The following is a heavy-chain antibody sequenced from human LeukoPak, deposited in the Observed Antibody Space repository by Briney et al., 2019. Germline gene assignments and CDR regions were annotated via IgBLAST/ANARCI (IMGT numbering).Heavy chain of an antibody. D-gene: IGHD3-10*02. CDR1: GFTFSSYA. CDR3: AELGITMIGGV. CDR2: INGSGGST. J-gene: IGHJ6*04. V-gene: IGHV3-23*01. Sequence: GGSLRLSCAASGFTFSSYAMSWVRQAPGKGLEWVSDINGSGGSTYYADSVKGRFTISRDNAKNSLYLQMNSLRAEDTAVYYCAELGITMIGGVWGKGTTVTISS.